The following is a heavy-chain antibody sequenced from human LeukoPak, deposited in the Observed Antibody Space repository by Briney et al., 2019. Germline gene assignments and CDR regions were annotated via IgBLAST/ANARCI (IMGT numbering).Heavy chain of an antibody. V-gene: IGHV3-53*01. CDR3: ARDVGP. D-gene: IGHD2-15*01. J-gene: IGHJ5*02. Sequence: GESLKISCAASGFTVSNNYMRWVRQAPGKGLEWVSLIYSNGRTDYTDSVKGRFSISRDNSKNTMYLQMNSLRAEDTAMYYCARDVGPWGQGTLVTVSS. CDR2: IYSNGRT. CDR1: GFTVSNNY.